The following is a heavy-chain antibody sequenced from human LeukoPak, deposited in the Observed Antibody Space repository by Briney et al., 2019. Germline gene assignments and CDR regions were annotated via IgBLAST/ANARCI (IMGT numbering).Heavy chain of an antibody. Sequence: SSQTLSLTCTVSGGSISSGSYYWSWIRQPAGKGLEWIGRIYTSGSTYYNPSLKSRITISVDTSKNQFSLKLSSVTAADTAVYYCARRSYSGYEAFDYWGQGTPVTVSS. D-gene: IGHD5-12*01. CDR2: IYTSGST. J-gene: IGHJ4*02. V-gene: IGHV4-61*02. CDR3: ARRSYSGYEAFDY. CDR1: GGSISSGSYY.